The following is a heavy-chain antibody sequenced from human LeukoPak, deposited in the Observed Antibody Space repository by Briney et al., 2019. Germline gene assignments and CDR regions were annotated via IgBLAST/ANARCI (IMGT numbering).Heavy chain of an antibody. CDR3: ANQHNERYSFYLDY. CDR1: GFTFSSFT. J-gene: IGHJ4*02. CDR2: ISGSSSFI. D-gene: IGHD2/OR15-2a*01. Sequence: GGSLRLSCAASGFTFSSFTMNWVRQAPGKGLEWVSSISGSSSFISYADSVKGRFAISIDKSKNTLYLQMNSLRPEDTAVYYCANQHNERYSFYLDYWGQGTLVTVSS. V-gene: IGHV3-21*01.